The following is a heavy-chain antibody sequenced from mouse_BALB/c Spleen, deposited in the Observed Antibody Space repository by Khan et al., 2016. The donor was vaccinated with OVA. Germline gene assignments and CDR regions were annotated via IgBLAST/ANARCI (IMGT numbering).Heavy chain of an antibody. D-gene: IGHD2-14*01. Sequence: QVQLKESGAELARPGASVKMSCKASGYTFSSHTMHWVKQRPGQGLEWIGYINPRSGYTPYNQKFNDKATLTADISSSTAYMQLSSLTSEDSAVYYGVRRTTEDALDYWGQGTSVTVSS. CDR2: INPRSGYT. CDR3: VRRTTEDALDY. V-gene: IGHV1-4*01. J-gene: IGHJ4*01. CDR1: GYTFSSHT.